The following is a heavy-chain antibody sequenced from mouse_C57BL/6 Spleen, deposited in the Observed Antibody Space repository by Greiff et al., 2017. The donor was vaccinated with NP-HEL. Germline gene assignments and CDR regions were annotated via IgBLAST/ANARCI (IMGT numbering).Heavy chain of an antibody. V-gene: IGHV2-2*01. CDR1: GFSLTSYG. CDR2: IWRGGST. CDR3: ARRDGNYGYAMDY. Sequence: QVQLQQSGPGLVQPSQSLSITCTVSGFSLTSYGVHWVRQSPGKGLEWLGVIWRGGSTDYTAAFISRLSISKDNSKSQVFFKMNRLQADDTAIYYCARRDGNYGYAMDYWCQGTSVTVSS. J-gene: IGHJ4*01. D-gene: IGHD2-1*01.